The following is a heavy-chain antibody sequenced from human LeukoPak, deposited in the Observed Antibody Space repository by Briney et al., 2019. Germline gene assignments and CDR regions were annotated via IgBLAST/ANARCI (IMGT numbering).Heavy chain of an antibody. J-gene: IGHJ1*01. D-gene: IGHD3-22*01. V-gene: IGHV3-30*02. Sequence: GGSLRLSCAASGFTFSSYGMHWVRQAPGKGLEWVAFIRYDGSNKYYADSVKGRFTISGDNSKNTLYLQMNSLRAEDTAVYYCAKDHYYDSSGYSEYFQHWGQGTLVTVSS. CDR3: AKDHYYDSSGYSEYFQH. CDR1: GFTFSSYG. CDR2: IRYDGSNK.